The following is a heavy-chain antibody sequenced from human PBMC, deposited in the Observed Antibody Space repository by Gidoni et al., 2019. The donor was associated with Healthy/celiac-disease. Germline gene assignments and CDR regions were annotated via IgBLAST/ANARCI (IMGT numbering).Heavy chain of an antibody. J-gene: IGHJ6*02. CDR3: ARGRQALITVTSFYYYYGMDV. D-gene: IGHD4-4*01. Sequence: QVQLVQSGAEVKKPGSSVKVSCKASGGTFSSYAISWVRQAPGQGLEWMGGIIPIFGTANYAQKFQGRVTITADESTSTAYMELSSLRSEDTAVYYCARGRQALITVTSFYYYYGMDVWGQGTTVTVSS. CDR2: IIPIFGTA. CDR1: GGTFSSYA. V-gene: IGHV1-69*01.